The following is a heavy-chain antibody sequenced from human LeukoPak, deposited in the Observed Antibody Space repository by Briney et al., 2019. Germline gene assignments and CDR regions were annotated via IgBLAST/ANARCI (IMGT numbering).Heavy chain of an antibody. CDR3: VQLLVGRSDP. V-gene: IGHV4-30-4*01. CDR1: GGSISNGDIY. CDR2: IYYSGTT. Sequence: SQTLSLTWAVSGGSISNGDIYWTWARQPPGKGLEFIGYIYYSGTTQYSPSLKSRLTISLDTSKNQFSLKLTSVTAADTAVYYCVQLLVGRSDPWGQGILVTVSS. J-gene: IGHJ5*02. D-gene: IGHD1-26*01.